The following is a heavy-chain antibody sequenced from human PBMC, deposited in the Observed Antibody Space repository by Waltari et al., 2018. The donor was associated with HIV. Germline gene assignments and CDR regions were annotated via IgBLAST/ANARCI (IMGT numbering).Heavy chain of an antibody. D-gene: IGHD6-19*01. CDR1: GFTFSSYA. CDR2: ISGSGGST. Sequence: EVQLLESGGGLVQPGGSLRLSCAASGFTFSSYAMSWVRQAPGKGLEWVSAISGSGGSTYYADSVKGRFTISRDNSKNTLYLQMNSLRAEDTAVYYCAKDRCDSSGWYGCLAFDIWGQGTMVTVSS. J-gene: IGHJ3*02. V-gene: IGHV3-23*01. CDR3: AKDRCDSSGWYGCLAFDI.